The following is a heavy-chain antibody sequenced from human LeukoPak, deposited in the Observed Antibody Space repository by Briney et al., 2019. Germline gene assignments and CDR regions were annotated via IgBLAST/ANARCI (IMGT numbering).Heavy chain of an antibody. CDR1: GGSISSYY. J-gene: IGHJ4*02. CDR3: ARSGRGSSAGFDY. CDR2: IYYSGST. Sequence: SETLSLTCTVSGGSISSYYWSWIRQPPGKGLEWIGYIYYSGSTNYTPSLKSRITISVDTSRNQFSLKLNSVTAADTAVYYCARSGRGSSAGFDYWGQGTLVTVSS. D-gene: IGHD3-10*01. V-gene: IGHV4-59*01.